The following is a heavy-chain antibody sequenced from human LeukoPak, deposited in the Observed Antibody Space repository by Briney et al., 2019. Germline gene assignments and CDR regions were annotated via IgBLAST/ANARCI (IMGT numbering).Heavy chain of an antibody. CDR3: AGFKLSRYFDL. CDR2: INHSGST. V-gene: IGHV4-34*01. D-gene: IGHD6-6*01. Sequence: SETLSLTCAVYGGSSSGYYWSWIRQPPGKGLEWIGEINHSGSTNYNPSLKSRVTISVDTSKNQFSLKLSSVTAADTAVYYCAGFKLSRYFDLWGRGTLVTVSS. J-gene: IGHJ2*01. CDR1: GGSSSGYY.